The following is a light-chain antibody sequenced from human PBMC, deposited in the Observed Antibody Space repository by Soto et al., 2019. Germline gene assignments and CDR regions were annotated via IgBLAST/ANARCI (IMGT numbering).Light chain of an antibody. CDR3: QQRSNWPIT. V-gene: IGKV3-11*01. CDR1: QSVSRY. CDR2: DAS. J-gene: IGKJ5*01. Sequence: EIVLTQSPVTLSLSPGERATLSCRASQSVSRYLAWYQQKPGQAPRLLMYDASSRATGFPARFSGSGSGTDFTLTISSLEPEDFAVYYCQQRSNWPITFGQGTRLEIK.